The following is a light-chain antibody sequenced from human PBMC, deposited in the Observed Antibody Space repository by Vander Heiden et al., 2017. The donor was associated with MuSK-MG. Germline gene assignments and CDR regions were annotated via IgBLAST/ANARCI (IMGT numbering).Light chain of an antibody. V-gene: IGKV1-39*01. CDR2: AAS. CDR1: QSVSIY. Sequence: DIQMTQAPSSLSAPIGDRVTITCRASQSVSIYFNWYQQKPGKAPKLLIYAASSLQTGVPARFSGSGSGTDFTLTITSLQPEDVATYYCQQSYETPWTFGHGTKVEIK. CDR3: QQSYETPWT. J-gene: IGKJ1*01.